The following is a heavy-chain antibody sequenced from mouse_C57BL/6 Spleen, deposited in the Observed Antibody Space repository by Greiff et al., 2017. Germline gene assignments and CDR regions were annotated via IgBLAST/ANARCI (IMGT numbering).Heavy chain of an antibody. CDR1: GFTFTDYY. Sequence: EVKLVESGGGLVQPGGSLSLSCAASGFTFTDYYMSWVRQPPGKALEWLGFFRNKANGYATEYSASVRGRFTISRDNSHSILYLQMNALRAEDSATYYGARLGYYFDCWGQGTTLAVSS. V-gene: IGHV7-3*01. CDR2: FRNKANGYAT. J-gene: IGHJ2*01. CDR3: ARLGYYFDC.